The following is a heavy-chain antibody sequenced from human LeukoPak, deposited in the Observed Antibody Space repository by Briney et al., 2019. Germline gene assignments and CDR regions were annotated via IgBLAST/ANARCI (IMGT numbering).Heavy chain of an antibody. V-gene: IGHV3-30*04. CDR2: ISYDGSNK. J-gene: IGHJ4*02. D-gene: IGHD3-22*01. CDR1: GFTFSTYA. CDR3: ARMSDSSGYYYSADLDY. Sequence: TGGSLRLSCAASGFTFSTYAMHWVRQAPGKGLEWVAVISYDGSNKYYADSVKGRFTISRDNSKNTLYLQMNSLRAEDTAVYYCARMSDSSGYYYSADLDYWGQGTLVTASS.